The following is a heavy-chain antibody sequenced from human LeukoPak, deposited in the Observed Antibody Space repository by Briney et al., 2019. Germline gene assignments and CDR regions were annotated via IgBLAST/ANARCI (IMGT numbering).Heavy chain of an antibody. J-gene: IGHJ4*02. CDR2: ISSSSSYI. CDR1: GFTFSSYS. CDR3: ARAGDYDGVVDY. D-gene: IGHD4-17*01. V-gene: IGHV3-21*01. Sequence: GGSLRLSRAASGFTFSSYSMNWVRQAPGKGLEWVSSISSSSSYIYYADSVKGRFTISRDNAKNSLYLQMNSLRAEDTAVYYCARAGDYDGVVDYWGQGTLVTVSS.